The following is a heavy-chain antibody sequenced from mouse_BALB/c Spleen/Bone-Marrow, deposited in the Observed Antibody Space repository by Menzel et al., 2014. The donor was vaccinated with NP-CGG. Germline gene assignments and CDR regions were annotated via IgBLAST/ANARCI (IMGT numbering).Heavy chain of an antibody. V-gene: IGHV1S81*02. Sequence: QVHVKQSGAELVRPGVSVKLSCKASGYTFTSYWMHWIKQRPEQGLERIGEINPSNGGTNYNEKFKSKATLTVDKSSSTAYMQLSSLTSEDSAVYYCARLGGRYGVFDYWGQGTTLTVSS. CDR3: ARLGGRYGVFDY. D-gene: IGHD2-14*01. CDR2: INPSNGGT. CDR1: GYTFTSYW. J-gene: IGHJ2*01.